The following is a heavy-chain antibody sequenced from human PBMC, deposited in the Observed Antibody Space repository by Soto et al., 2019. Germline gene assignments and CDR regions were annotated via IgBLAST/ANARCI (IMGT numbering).Heavy chain of an antibody. CDR3: VRVGGGYNFDY. D-gene: IGHD6-19*01. Sequence: EVQLVESGGGLVQPGGSLRLSCGASGFTFGTFWMHWVRQAPGKGLEWVSRINSVGSSTSYADSVKGRFTVSRDNAKNTLYMQMISLRAEDTAVYYCVRVGGGYNFDYWGQGTLVTVSS. CDR1: GFTFGTFW. J-gene: IGHJ4*02. V-gene: IGHV3-74*01. CDR2: INSVGSST.